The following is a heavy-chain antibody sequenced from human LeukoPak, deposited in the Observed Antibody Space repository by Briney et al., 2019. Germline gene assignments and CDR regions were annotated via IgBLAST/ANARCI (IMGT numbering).Heavy chain of an antibody. J-gene: IGHJ4*02. CDR3: ARSYCSSTSCLYAESGLDY. V-gene: IGHV4-61*02. D-gene: IGHD2-2*01. CDR2: IYTSGST. Sequence: SETLSLTCTVSGGSISSGSYYWSWIRQPAGKGLEWIGRIYTSGSTNYNPSLKSRVTISVDTSKNQFSLKLSSVTAADTAVYYCARSYCSSTSCLYAESGLDYWGQGTLVTVSS. CDR1: GGSISSGSYY.